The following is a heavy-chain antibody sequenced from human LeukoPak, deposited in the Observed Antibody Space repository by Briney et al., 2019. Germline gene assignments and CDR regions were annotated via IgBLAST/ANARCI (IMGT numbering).Heavy chain of an antibody. Sequence: PSETLSLTCAVYGGSFSGYYWSWIRQPPGKGLEWIGEIMHSGSTTYNPSLKRRVNISVDTSKNQFSLKLSSVTAADTAVYYCARGFRGSKGRFDYWGQGTLVTVSS. CDR2: IMHSGST. J-gene: IGHJ4*02. V-gene: IGHV4-34*01. D-gene: IGHD3-16*01. CDR3: ARGFRGSKGRFDY. CDR1: GGSFSGYY.